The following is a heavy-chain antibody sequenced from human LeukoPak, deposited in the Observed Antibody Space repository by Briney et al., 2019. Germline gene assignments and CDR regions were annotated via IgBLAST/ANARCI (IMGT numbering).Heavy chain of an antibody. V-gene: IGHV3-7*01. D-gene: IGHD3-10*01. CDR2: INQVGNET. CDR3: ARDYGDY. Sequence: LPGGSLRLSCAPSGFTFSSYWMTWVRQAPGRGLEWVANINQVGNETYYVDSVKGRFTISRDNAKNSLFLQMNSLRAEDTAVYYGARDYGDYWGQGTLVTVSS. J-gene: IGHJ4*02. CDR1: GFTFSSYW.